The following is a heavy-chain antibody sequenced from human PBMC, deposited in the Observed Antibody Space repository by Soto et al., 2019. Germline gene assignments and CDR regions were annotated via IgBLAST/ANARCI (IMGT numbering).Heavy chain of an antibody. D-gene: IGHD5-12*01. V-gene: IGHV1-69*13. CDR3: ARADGYQPRPPAFDI. Sequence: ASVKVSCKASGGTFSSYAISWVRQAPGQGLEWMGGIIPIFGTANYAQKFQGRVTITADESTSTAYMELSSLRSEDTAVYYCARADGYQPRPPAFDIWGQGTMVTVS. CDR1: GGTFSSYA. CDR2: IIPIFGTA. J-gene: IGHJ3*02.